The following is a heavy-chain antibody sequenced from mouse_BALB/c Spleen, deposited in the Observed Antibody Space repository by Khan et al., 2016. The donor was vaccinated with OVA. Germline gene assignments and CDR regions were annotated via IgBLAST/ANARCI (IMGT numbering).Heavy chain of an antibody. J-gene: IGHJ2*01. Sequence: QVHVQQSGAELAKPGASVTLSCKASGYSFINYWILWVTQRHGQGLEWIGYINTSTGYTESNQNFKNKATLPADKSSSTAYMQLISFKSADSAVYYCARSGRRWDFDDWGQGTTLTVAS. CDR1: GYSFINYW. CDR2: INTSTGYT. D-gene: IGHD1-3*01. CDR3: ARSGRRWDFDD. V-gene: IGHV1-7*01.